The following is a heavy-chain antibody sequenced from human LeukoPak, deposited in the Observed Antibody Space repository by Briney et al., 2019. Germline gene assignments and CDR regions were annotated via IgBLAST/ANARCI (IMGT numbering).Heavy chain of an antibody. CDR2: ISAYNGNT. Sequence: GASVKVSCKASGYTFTSYGISWVRQAPGQGLEWMGWISAYNGNTNYAQKLQGRVTMTTDTSTSTAYMELRSLRSDDTAVYYCARVKSSSWSTVDYYYYMDVWGKGTTVTVSS. CDR1: GYTFTSYG. D-gene: IGHD6-13*01. CDR3: ARVKSSSWSTVDYYYYMDV. J-gene: IGHJ6*03. V-gene: IGHV1-18*01.